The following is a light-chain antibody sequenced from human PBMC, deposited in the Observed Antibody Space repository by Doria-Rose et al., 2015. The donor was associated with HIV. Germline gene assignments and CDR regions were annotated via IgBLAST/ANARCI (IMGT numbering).Light chain of an antibody. Sequence: ATLSCRASQRLSNNYLAWYLQKPGRAPRLLIYGASNRTIGIPDRFSGSGSGTDFTLTISRLEPEDLAVYYCQQYDSSTITVGGGKKVEIK. CDR3: QQYDSSTIT. CDR1: QRLSNNY. CDR2: GAS. J-gene: IGKJ4*01. V-gene: IGKV3-20*01.